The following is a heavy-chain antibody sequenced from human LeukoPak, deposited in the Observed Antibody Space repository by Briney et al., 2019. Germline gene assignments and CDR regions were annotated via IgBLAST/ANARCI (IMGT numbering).Heavy chain of an antibody. Sequence: GGSLRLSCAASGFTFSSYAMSWVRQAPRKGLEWVSAISGSGGSTYYADYVKGRFTISRDNSKNTLYLQMNSLRAEDTAVYYCAKLPTVTTSMDYWGQGTLVTVSS. V-gene: IGHV3-23*01. CDR1: GFTFSSYA. CDR3: AKLPTVTTSMDY. CDR2: ISGSGGST. J-gene: IGHJ4*02. D-gene: IGHD4-17*01.